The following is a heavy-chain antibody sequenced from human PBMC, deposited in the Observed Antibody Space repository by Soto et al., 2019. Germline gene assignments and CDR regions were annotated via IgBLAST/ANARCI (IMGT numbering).Heavy chain of an antibody. CDR2: ISSSSSYI. CDR3: AREGSGTTSHDYYYGMDV. Sequence: GGSLRLSCAASGFTFSSYSMNWVRQAPGKGLEWVSSISSSSSYIYCADSVKGRFTISRDDAKNSLYLQMNSLRAEDTAVYYCAREGSGTTSHDYYYGMDVWGQGTTVTVSS. J-gene: IGHJ6*02. CDR1: GFTFSSYS. V-gene: IGHV3-21*01. D-gene: IGHD1-1*01.